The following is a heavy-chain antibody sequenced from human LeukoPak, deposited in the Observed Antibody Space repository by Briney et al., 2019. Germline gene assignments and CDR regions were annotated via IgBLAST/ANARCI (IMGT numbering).Heavy chain of an antibody. CDR3: ARKQWLALDAFDI. V-gene: IGHV4-38-2*02. CDR1: GYSISSGYY. J-gene: IGHJ3*02. CDR2: IYHSGST. Sequence: SETLSLTCTVSGYSISSGYYWGWIRQPPGKGLEWIGGIYHSGSTNYNPSLKSRVTISVDTSKNQFSLKLSSVTAADTAVYYCARKQWLALDAFDIWGQGTMVTVSS. D-gene: IGHD6-19*01.